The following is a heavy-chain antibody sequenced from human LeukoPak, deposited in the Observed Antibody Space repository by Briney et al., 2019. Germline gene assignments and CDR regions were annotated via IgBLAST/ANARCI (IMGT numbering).Heavy chain of an antibody. CDR3: ARDTAYNWFDP. J-gene: IGHJ5*02. Sequence: SXXRQPPGKGLEWIGYIYYSGSTNYNPSLKSRVTISVETSKNQFPLKLSSVTAADTAVYYCARDTAYNWFDPWGQGTLVTVSS. V-gene: IGHV4-59*01. CDR2: IYYSGST.